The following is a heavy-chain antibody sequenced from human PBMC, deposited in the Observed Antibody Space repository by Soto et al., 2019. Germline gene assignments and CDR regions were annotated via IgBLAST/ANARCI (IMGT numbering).Heavy chain of an antibody. CDR1: GYTFTDSY. J-gene: IGHJ6*02. V-gene: IGHV1-2*02. Sequence: GASVKVSCKASGYTFTDSYIHWVRQAPGKGLEWMGWISPSSGATQYAQKFQGRVTLTRDTSISTAYMEVNRLRSDDTAVYYCARACSSTSCYEYYYYGMDVWGQGTTVTVSS. D-gene: IGHD2-2*01. CDR2: ISPSSGAT. CDR3: ARACSSTSCYEYYYYGMDV.